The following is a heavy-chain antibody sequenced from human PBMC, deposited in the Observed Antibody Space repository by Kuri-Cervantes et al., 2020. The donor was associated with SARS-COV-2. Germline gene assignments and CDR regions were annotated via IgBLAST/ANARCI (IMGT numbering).Heavy chain of an antibody. V-gene: IGHV1-69*10. D-gene: IGHD3-10*01. CDR3: ASDGSRGWFGQFYYYGMDV. CDR2: IIPILGIA. CDR1: GGTFSSYA. J-gene: IGHJ6*02. Sequence: SVKVSCKASGGTFSSYAISWVRQAPGQGLEWMGGIIPILGIANYAQKFQGRVTITADKSTSTAYMELSSLRSEDTAVYYCASDGSRGWFGQFYYYGMDVWGQGTTVTVSS.